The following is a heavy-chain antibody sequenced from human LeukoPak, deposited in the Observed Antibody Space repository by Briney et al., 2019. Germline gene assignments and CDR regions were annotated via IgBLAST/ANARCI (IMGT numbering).Heavy chain of an antibody. CDR2: IYTSGST. CDR3: ARDDPYCSGGSCYPSVYMDV. Sequence: PSETLSLTCTVSGGSISSYYWSWIRQPAGKGLEWIGRIYTSGSTNYNPSLKGRVTMSVDTSKNQFSLKLSSVTAADTAVYYCARDDPYCSGGSCYPSVYMDVWGKGTTVTVSS. D-gene: IGHD2-15*01. J-gene: IGHJ6*03. V-gene: IGHV4-4*07. CDR1: GGSISSYY.